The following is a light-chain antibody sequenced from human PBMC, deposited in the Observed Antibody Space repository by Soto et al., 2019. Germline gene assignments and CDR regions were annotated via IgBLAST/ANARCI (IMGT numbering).Light chain of an antibody. CDR2: AVS. CDR1: SSDVGGYYY. V-gene: IGLV2-14*01. J-gene: IGLJ2*01. Sequence: QSALTQPSSVSGSPGQSITFACTGTSSDVGGYYYVSWYQQYPCKDPRLLIYAVSNRPSGVSDRFYGSKSGNTASLPISVRQAEDAAHYLCCSCGGRIIFGEGTKLTVL. CDR3: CSCGGRII.